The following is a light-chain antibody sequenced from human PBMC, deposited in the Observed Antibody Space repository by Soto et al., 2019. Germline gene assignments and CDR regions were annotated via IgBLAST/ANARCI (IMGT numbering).Light chain of an antibody. J-gene: IGKJ4*01. Sequence: EVVVTQSPATLPGSLGVRATLSCRASQGVRTNLAWYQQKPGQVPRLLIYAASTRATGIPARFSGSGSGTEFTLTITSLQSEDFAVYYCQQYNNWPPLTFGGGTKVEIK. CDR1: QGVRTN. V-gene: IGKV3-15*01. CDR2: AAS. CDR3: QQYNNWPPLT.